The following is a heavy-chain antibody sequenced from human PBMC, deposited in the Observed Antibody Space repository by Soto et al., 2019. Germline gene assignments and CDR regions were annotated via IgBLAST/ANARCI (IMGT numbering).Heavy chain of an antibody. Sequence: EVQLVESGGGLVQPGGSLRLSCTASGFAVRHNYMTWVRQAPGKGLEWVSLIYSGGDTAYADSVKGRFTISRHTSQNTLYLQMNSLRAEDPAVYLCAGKTDSIPSGGDVWGKGTAVTVSS. V-gene: IGHV3-53*04. CDR1: GFAVRHNY. J-gene: IGHJ6*04. CDR2: IYSGGDT. D-gene: IGHD3-10*01. CDR3: AGKTDSIPSGGDV.